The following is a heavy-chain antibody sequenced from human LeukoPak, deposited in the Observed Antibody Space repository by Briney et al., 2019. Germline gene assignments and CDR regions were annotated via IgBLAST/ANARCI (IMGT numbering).Heavy chain of an antibody. Sequence: SETLSLTCTVSGGSISSSSYYWGWIRQPPGKGLEWIGSIYYSGSTYYNPSLQSRVTISVDTSKNQFSLKLNSVTAADTAVYYCARGYSSSWYRTNWFDPWGQGTLVTVSS. CDR1: GGSISSSSYY. J-gene: IGHJ5*02. CDR3: ARGYSSSWYRTNWFDP. D-gene: IGHD6-13*01. CDR2: IYYSGST. V-gene: IGHV4-39*01.